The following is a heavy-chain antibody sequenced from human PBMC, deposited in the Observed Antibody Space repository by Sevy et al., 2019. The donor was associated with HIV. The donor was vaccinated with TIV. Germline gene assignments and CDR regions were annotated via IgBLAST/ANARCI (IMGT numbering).Heavy chain of an antibody. D-gene: IGHD2-8*02. CDR3: AKALVETEDKNEFDP. CDR2: ISTSGADK. V-gene: IGHV3-23*01. J-gene: IGHJ5*02. CDR1: GFTLSSYA. Sequence: GGSLRLSCAASGFTLSSYAMSWVRQAPGKGLEWVSSISTSGADKYYADSVKGRFTISRDNSQNRLYLQMNSLRAEDTALYYCAKALVETEDKNEFDPWGQGTLVTVSS.